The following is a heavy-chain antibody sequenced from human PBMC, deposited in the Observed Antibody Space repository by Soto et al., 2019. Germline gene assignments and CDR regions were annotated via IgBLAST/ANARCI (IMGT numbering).Heavy chain of an antibody. CDR2: IIPILGIA. CDR3: AREPSIAARPRFDY. Sequence: SVKVSCKASGGTFSSYTISWVRQAPGQGLEWMGRIIPILGIANYAQKFQGRVTITADKSTSTAYMELSSLRSEDTAVYYCAREPSIAARPRFDYWGQRTPVTVSS. D-gene: IGHD6-6*01. J-gene: IGHJ4*02. CDR1: GGTFSSYT. V-gene: IGHV1-69*04.